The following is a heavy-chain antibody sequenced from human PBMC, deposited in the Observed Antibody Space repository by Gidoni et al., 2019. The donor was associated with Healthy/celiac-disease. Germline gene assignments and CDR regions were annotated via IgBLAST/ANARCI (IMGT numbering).Heavy chain of an antibody. J-gene: IGHJ5*02. D-gene: IGHD3-9*01. CDR2: INHSGST. CDR3: ARGGPVLRYFDWLARYNWFDP. V-gene: IGHV4-34*01. CDR1: GGSFSGYY. Sequence: QVQLQQWGAGLLKPSETLSLTCAVYGGSFSGYYWSWIRQPPGKGLEWIGEINHSGSTNYNPSLKSRVTISVDTSKNQFSLKLSSVTAADTAVYYCARGGPVLRYFDWLARYNWFDPWGQGTLVTVSS.